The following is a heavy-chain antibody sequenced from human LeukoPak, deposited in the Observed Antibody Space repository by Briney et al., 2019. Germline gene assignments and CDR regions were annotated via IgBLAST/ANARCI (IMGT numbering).Heavy chain of an antibody. CDR2: IRSKANSYAT. J-gene: IGHJ4*02. D-gene: IGHD5-18*01. CDR1: GFTFSGSA. Sequence: GGSPRLSCAASGFTFSGSAMHWVRQASGKGLEWVGRIRSKANSYATAYAASVKGRFTISRDDSKNTAYLQMNSLKTEDTAVYYCTRHGGYSYGNDYWGQGTLVTVSS. CDR3: TRHGGYSYGNDY. V-gene: IGHV3-73*01.